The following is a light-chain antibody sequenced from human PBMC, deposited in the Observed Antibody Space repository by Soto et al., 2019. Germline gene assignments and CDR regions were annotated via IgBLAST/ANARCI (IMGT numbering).Light chain of an antibody. J-gene: IGKJ5*01. CDR1: QRLDNC. CDR3: QQYNSYARR. V-gene: IGKV1-5*01. Sequence: DIQMTQSPSTLSASIGDRVTITCRASQRLDNCLAWYQQKPGKAPKLLIYAVSSLESGVPSRFSGSGSGTEFTLTISSLQAEDFATYYCQQYNSYARRFGQGTRLEIK. CDR2: AVS.